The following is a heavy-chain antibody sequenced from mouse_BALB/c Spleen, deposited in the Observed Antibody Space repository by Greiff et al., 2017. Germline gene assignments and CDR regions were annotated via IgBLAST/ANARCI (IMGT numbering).Heavy chain of an antibody. CDR2: INPYNGAT. Sequence: VQLQQSGPELVKPGASVKISCKASGYSFTGYYMHWVKQSHVKSLEWIGRINPYNGATSYNQNFKDKASLTVDKSSSTAYMELHSLTSEDSAVYYCARDYGNYENFDVWGAGTTVTVSS. CDR1: GYSFTGYY. J-gene: IGHJ1*01. D-gene: IGHD2-1*01. CDR3: ARDYGNYENFDV. V-gene: IGHV1-31*01.